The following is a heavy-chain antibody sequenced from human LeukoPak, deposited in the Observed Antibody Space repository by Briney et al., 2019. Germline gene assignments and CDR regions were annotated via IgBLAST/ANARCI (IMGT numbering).Heavy chain of an antibody. D-gene: IGHD6-19*01. CDR3: AKGLFSIGWYFNY. J-gene: IGHJ4*02. Sequence: PRGSLRLSCAASGCTFSSYAISWVRQAPGKGLGCVSGMSVSCGSTPYADSVKGRFTISRYNYKNSLYLQMTSLRAEATAVYYCAKGLFSIGWYFNYWGQGTLVTVSS. CDR1: GCTFSSYA. V-gene: IGHV3-23*01. CDR2: MSVSCGST.